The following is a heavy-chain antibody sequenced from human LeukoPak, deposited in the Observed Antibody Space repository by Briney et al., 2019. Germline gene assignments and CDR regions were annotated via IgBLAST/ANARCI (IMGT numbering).Heavy chain of an antibody. Sequence: ASVKVSCKASGGTFSSYAISWVRQAPGQGLEWMGRIIPILGIANYAQKFQGRVTMTTDTSTSTAYMELRSLRSDDTAVYYCARVDSYDDFWSGPGEMDVWGKGTTVTVSS. V-gene: IGHV1-69*04. J-gene: IGHJ6*04. CDR3: ARVDSYDDFWSGPGEMDV. CDR2: IIPILGIA. CDR1: GGTFSSYA. D-gene: IGHD3-3*01.